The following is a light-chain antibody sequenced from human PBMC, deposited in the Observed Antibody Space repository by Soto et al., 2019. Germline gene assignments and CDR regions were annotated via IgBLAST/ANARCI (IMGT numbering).Light chain of an antibody. Sequence: QSVLTQPPSASGTPGQRVTISCSGSSSNIGSNYVYWYQQLPGTAPKLLIYRNNQRPSGVPDRFSGSKSGTSASLAISGLRYEDEADYYCAAWDDSLSGRGVFGGGTKVTVL. CDR1: SSNIGSNY. V-gene: IGLV1-47*01. CDR3: AAWDDSLSGRGV. J-gene: IGLJ3*02. CDR2: RNN.